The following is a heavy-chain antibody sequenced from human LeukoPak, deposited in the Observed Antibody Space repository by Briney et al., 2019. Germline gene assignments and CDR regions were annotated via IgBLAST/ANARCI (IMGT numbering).Heavy chain of an antibody. Sequence: SETLTLTCTVSGGSISSYYWSWIRQPPGKGLEWIGYICYSGSTNYNPSLKSRVTISVDTSKNQFSLKLSSVTAADTAVYYCARGSGVVTAISNYYYMAVWRKGTTVTVSS. CDR3: ARGSGVVTAISNYYYMAV. CDR1: GGSISSYY. D-gene: IGHD2-21*02. V-gene: IGHV4-59*01. J-gene: IGHJ6*03. CDR2: ICYSGST.